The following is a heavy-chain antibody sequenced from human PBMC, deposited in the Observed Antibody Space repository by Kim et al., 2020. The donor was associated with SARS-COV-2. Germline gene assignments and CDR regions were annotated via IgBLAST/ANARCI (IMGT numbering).Heavy chain of an antibody. CDR1: GFTFSGHA. D-gene: IGHD6-19*01. Sequence: GGSLRLSCAASGFTFSGHAMSWVRQAPGKGLEWVSGITGTGEKTYYADSVEGRFTISRDNSQNILYLQMNTLRAEDTAVYYCAKGRWLVPGYFDDWGQGT. CDR2: ITGTGEKT. CDR3: AKGRWLVPGYFDD. V-gene: IGHV3-23*01. J-gene: IGHJ4*02.